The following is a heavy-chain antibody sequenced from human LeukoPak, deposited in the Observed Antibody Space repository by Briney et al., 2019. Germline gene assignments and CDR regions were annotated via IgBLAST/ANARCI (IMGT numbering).Heavy chain of an antibody. CDR3: ARGPDGYKKEDY. Sequence: GGSLRLSCAASGFTFSSYSMTWVRQAPGKGLEWVSSISSSSSYIYYADSVKGRFTISRDNAKNSLYLQMNSLRAKDTAVYYCARGPDGYKKEDYWGQGTLVTVSS. D-gene: IGHD5-12*01. J-gene: IGHJ4*02. CDR2: ISSSSSYI. V-gene: IGHV3-21*01. CDR1: GFTFSSYS.